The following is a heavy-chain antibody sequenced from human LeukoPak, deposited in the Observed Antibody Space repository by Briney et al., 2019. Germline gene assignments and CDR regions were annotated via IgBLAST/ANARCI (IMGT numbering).Heavy chain of an antibody. D-gene: IGHD3-9*01. J-gene: IGHJ4*02. CDR3: ASNPIRYFDWLSEGGYFDY. Sequence: KTSETLSLTCTVSGGSISSSSYYWGWIRQPQGKGLEWIVSIYYSGSTYYNPSLKSRVTISVATSKNQFSLKLSSVTAADTAVYYCASNPIRYFDWLSEGGYFDYWGQGTLVTVSS. CDR2: IYYSGST. CDR1: GGSISSSSYY. V-gene: IGHV4-39*01.